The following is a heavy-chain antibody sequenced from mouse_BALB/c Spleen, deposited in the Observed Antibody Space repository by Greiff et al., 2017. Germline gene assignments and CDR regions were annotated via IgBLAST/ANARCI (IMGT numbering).Heavy chain of an antibody. CDR1: GYSITSDYA. D-gene: IGHD1-1*02. V-gene: IGHV3-2*02. Sequence: DVKLVESGPGLVKPSQSLSLTCTVTGYSITSDYAWNWIRQFPGNKLEWMGYISYSGSTSYNPSLKSRISITRDTSKNQFFLQLNSVTTEDTATYYCARFGTVGNFDYWGQGTTLTVSS. J-gene: IGHJ2*01. CDR2: ISYSGST. CDR3: ARFGTVGNFDY.